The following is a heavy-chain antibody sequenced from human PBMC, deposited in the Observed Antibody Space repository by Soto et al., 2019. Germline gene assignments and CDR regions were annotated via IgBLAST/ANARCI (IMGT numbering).Heavy chain of an antibody. V-gene: IGHV4-38-2*01. Sequence: SETLSLTCGVSDYSISSGYYWGWIRQPPGKGLEWIGNIYHSGSTHYNPSLKSRVTISVDKSKNQFSLKLSSVTAADTAVYYCARVSAGTYGMDVWGQGTTVTVSS. CDR2: IYHSGST. CDR3: ARVSAGTYGMDV. CDR1: DYSISSGYY. D-gene: IGHD6-13*01. J-gene: IGHJ6*02.